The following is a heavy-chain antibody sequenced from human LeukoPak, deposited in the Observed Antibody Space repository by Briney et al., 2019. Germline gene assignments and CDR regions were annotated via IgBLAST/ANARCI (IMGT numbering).Heavy chain of an antibody. J-gene: IGHJ6*02. D-gene: IGHD3-9*01. CDR2: ISYDGSNK. CDR1: GFTFSSYA. V-gene: IGHV3-30-3*01. CDR3: ASPDWYPPYYYYYGMDV. Sequence: PGGSLRLSCAASGFTFSSYAMHWVRQAPGKGLEWVAVISYDGSNKYYADSVKGRFTISRDNSKNTLYLQMNSLRAEDTAVYYCASPDWYPPYYYYYGMDVWGQGTTVTVSS.